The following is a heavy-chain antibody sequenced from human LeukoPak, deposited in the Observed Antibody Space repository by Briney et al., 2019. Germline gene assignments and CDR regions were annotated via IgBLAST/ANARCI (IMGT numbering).Heavy chain of an antibody. CDR2: IYYSWST. J-gene: IGHJ5*02. D-gene: IGHD2-15*01. Sequence: SQTLSLTCTVSGGSISSGGYYWSWIRQHPGKGLEWIGYIYYSWSTYYNPSLKSRVTISVDTSKNQFSLKLSSVTAADTAVYYCARGGYCSGGSCQRFIWFDPWGQGTLVTVSS. V-gene: IGHV4-31*03. CDR3: ARGGYCSGGSCQRFIWFDP. CDR1: GGSISSGGYY.